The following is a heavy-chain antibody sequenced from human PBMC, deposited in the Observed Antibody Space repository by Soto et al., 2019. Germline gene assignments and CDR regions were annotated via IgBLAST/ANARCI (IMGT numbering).Heavy chain of an antibody. J-gene: IGHJ6*02. CDR3: ARSKPGYCSSTSCSITGTTDYYYYGMDV. V-gene: IGHV1-69*13. CDR1: GGTFSSYA. CDR2: IIPIFGTA. D-gene: IGHD2-2*01. Sequence: GASVKVSCKASGGTFSSYAISWVRQAPGQGLEWMGGIIPIFGTANYAQKFQGRVTITADESTSTAYMELSSLRSEDTAVYYCARSKPGYCSSTSCSITGTTDYYYYGMDVWGQGTTVTVSS.